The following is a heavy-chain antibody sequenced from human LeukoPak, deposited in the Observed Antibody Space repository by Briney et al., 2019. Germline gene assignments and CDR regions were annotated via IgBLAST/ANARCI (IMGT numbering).Heavy chain of an antibody. CDR2: IYYSGST. J-gene: IGHJ4*02. CDR3: ARDRWLGY. CDR1: GGSISRYY. Sequence: SETLSLTCTVSGGSISRYYWSWSRQPPGKGLEWIGYIYYSGSTNYNPSLKSRVTISVDTSKNQFSLELTSVTAADTAVYYCARDRWLGYWGQGTLVTVSS. D-gene: IGHD6-19*01. V-gene: IGHV4-59*01.